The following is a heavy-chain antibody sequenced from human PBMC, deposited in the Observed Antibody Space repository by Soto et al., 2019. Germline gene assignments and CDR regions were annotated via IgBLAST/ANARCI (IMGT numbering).Heavy chain of an antibody. Sequence: ASVKVYCKASGYNFTGYYMHWVRHAPGQGLEWMGWINPNSGGTNYAQKFQGWVTMTRDTSISTAYMELSRLRSDDTAVYYCARESPKRDKAMVTDGMDVWGQGTTVTVSS. CDR3: ARESPKRDKAMVTDGMDV. CDR1: GYNFTGYY. J-gene: IGHJ6*02. D-gene: IGHD5-18*01. CDR2: INPNSGGT. V-gene: IGHV1-2*04.